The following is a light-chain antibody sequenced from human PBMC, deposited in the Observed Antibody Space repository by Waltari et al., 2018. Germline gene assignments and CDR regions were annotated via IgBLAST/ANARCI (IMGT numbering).Light chain of an antibody. V-gene: IGKV3D-20*02. CDR3: QNHERLPAT. CDR1: QSVGRF. CDR2: EAS. J-gene: IGKJ1*01. Sequence: EIVLTQSPGTLSLSPGERATLSGKASQSVGRFIVWYQQKPGQAPRAHINEASRRAPATPDRFSSSRNATDFSLTITGLGPEKFAGYSCQNHERLPATFAQATKVKV.